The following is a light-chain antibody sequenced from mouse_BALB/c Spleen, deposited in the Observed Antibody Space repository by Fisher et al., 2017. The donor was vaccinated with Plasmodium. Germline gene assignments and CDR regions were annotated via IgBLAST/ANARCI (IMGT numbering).Light chain of an antibody. J-gene: IGKJ5*01. Sequence: DIVMTQSPATLSVTPGDSVSLSCRASQSIASNLHWYQQKSHESQRLLINYTSQSISGIPSRFSGSGSGTDFTLSINNVETEDFGVYFCQQSNSWPLTFGAGTKLELK. CDR2: YTS. CDR3: QQSNSWPLT. CDR1: QSIASN. V-gene: IGKV5-43*01.